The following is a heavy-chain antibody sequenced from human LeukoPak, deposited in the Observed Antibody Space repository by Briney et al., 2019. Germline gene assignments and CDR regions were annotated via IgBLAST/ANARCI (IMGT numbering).Heavy chain of an antibody. CDR1: GFTFSSYS. J-gene: IGHJ4*02. CDR3: ARGGYSYGYRDY. CDR2: ISSSSSYI. Sequence: GGSLRLSCAASGFTFSSYSMNWVRQAPGKGLEWVSSISSSSSYIYYADSVKGRFTTSRDNAKNSLYLQMNSLRAEDTAVYYCARGGYSYGYRDYWGQGTLVTVSS. D-gene: IGHD5-18*01. V-gene: IGHV3-21*01.